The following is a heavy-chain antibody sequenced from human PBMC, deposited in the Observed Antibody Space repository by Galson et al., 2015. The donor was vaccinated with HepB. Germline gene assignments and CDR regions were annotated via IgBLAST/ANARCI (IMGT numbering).Heavy chain of an antibody. V-gene: IGHV7-4-1*02. J-gene: IGHJ4*02. CDR2: INTNTGNP. D-gene: IGHD3-10*01. CDR3: ARDSQLGVRGVSPFDY. CDR1: GYTFTSYA. Sequence: SVKVSCKASGYTFTSYAMNWVRQAPGQGFEWMGWINTNTGNPTFAQGFTRRFVFSLVTSVSTAYLQITGLKAEDTAVYYCARDSQLGVRGVSPFDYWGQGTLVTVSS.